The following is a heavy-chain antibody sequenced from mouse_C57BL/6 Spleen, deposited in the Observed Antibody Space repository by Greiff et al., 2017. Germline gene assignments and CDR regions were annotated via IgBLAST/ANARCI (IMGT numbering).Heavy chain of an antibody. V-gene: IGHV5-6*02. Sequence: EVKLVESGGDLVKPGGSLKLSCAASGFTFSSYGMSWVRQTPDKRLEWVATISSGGSYTYYPDSVKGRFTISRDNAKNTLYLQMSSLKSEDTAMYYWARRGTVVATDYAMDYWGQGTSVTVSS. D-gene: IGHD1-1*01. J-gene: IGHJ4*01. CDR2: ISSGGSYT. CDR1: GFTFSSYG. CDR3: ARRGTVVATDYAMDY.